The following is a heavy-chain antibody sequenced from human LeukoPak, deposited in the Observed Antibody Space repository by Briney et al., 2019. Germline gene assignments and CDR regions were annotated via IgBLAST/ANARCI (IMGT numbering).Heavy chain of an antibody. CDR1: GGSISSGGYY. CDR2: IYHSGNT. CDR3: ARAEIGSWGFDP. V-gene: IGHV4-31*03. J-gene: IGHJ5*02. D-gene: IGHD2-15*01. Sequence: PSQTLSLTCTVSGGSISSGGYYWSWLRQHPGKGLEWIGYIYHSGNTYYNPSLKSRVTISVDTSKNQFSLKMSSVTAADTAVYYCARAEIGSWGFDPWGQGTLVTVSS.